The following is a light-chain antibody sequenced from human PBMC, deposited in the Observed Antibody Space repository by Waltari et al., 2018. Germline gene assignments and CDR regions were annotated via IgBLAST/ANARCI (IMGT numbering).Light chain of an antibody. J-gene: IGKJ3*01. CDR1: QGISNY. V-gene: IGKV1-17*01. CDR3: LQYYSDTFT. Sequence: DIQMTQSPSSLSASVGDRVTITCRASQGISNYLSWYQQRSGKPPKRLISVASSLESGVPSRFSDSGSGTEFTLTITGLQSEDFATYFCLQYYSDTFTFGPGTELVVK. CDR2: VAS.